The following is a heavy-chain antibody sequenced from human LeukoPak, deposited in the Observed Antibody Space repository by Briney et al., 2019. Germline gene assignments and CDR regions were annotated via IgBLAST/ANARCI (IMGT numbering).Heavy chain of an antibody. J-gene: IGHJ3*02. CDR2: ISSSGGST. Sequence: GGSLRLSCATSGFTFRSYAMSWVRQAPGKGLEWVSAISSSGGSTYDADSVKGRFTISRGNSKNTLFLQMNSLRAEDTAVYYCAKPNSGYTAFHIWGQGTMVTVSS. V-gene: IGHV3-23*01. CDR1: GFTFRSYA. D-gene: IGHD3-22*01. CDR3: AKPNSGYTAFHI.